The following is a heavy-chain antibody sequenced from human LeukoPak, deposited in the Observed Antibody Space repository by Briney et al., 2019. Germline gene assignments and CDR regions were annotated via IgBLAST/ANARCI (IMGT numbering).Heavy chain of an antibody. Sequence: GGSLRLSCAASGFTFSSYSMNWVRQAPGKGLEWVSSISSSSSYIYYADSVKGRFTISRDNAKNSLYLQMNSLRAEDTPVYYCARDQRGLFDYWGQGTLVTVSS. J-gene: IGHJ4*02. CDR1: GFTFSSYS. V-gene: IGHV3-21*01. CDR3: ARDQRGLFDY. D-gene: IGHD3-10*01. CDR2: ISSSSSYI.